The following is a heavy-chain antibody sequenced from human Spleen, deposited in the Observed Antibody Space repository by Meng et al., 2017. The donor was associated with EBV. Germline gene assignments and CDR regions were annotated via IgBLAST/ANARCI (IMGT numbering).Heavy chain of an antibody. CDR3: ALGVTSPLFDY. J-gene: IGHJ4*02. V-gene: IGHV4-59*01. CDR2: MYYGGTT. D-gene: IGHD2-2*01. Sequence: QVRLQESGPGRVKPSETLSLTCTVSGSSSRFYYWSWIRQSPGKGLEWIGYMYYGGTTSYNPSLKSRVTISLDTSKSLLSLNPSSVTAADTAVYYCALGVTSPLFDYWGQGTLVTVSS. CDR1: GSSSRFYY.